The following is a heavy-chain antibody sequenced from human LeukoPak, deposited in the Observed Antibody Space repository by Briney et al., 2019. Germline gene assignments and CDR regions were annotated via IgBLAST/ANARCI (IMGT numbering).Heavy chain of an antibody. V-gene: IGHV4-59*01. Sequence: SETMSLTSTVAGGSISSYYWSWIRQPPGKGLEWIGYIYYSGSTNYNPSLNSRVTISIDKSKNQFSLKLTSVTAADTAVYYCARDRGYLDGFDIWGQGTMVTVSS. CDR1: GGSISSYY. J-gene: IGHJ3*02. CDR2: IYYSGST. CDR3: ARDRGYLDGFDI. D-gene: IGHD3-10*01.